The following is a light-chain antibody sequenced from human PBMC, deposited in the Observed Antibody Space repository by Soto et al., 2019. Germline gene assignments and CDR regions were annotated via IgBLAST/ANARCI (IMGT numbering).Light chain of an antibody. CDR1: SSDVGSYNY. V-gene: IGLV2-14*01. CDR2: GVS. Sequence: QSVLTQPASVSGSPGQSITISCTGTSSDVGSYNYVSWYQQYPGKAPKLMIYGVSNRPSGVSNRFSGSKSGNTASLTISGLQAEDEADYYCNSYAGTSYVFGTGTKVTVL. J-gene: IGLJ1*01. CDR3: NSYAGTSYV.